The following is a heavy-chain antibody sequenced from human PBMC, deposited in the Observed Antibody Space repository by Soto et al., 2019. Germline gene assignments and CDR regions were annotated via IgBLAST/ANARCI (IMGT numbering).Heavy chain of an antibody. CDR3: ARDWDSSGLFDP. J-gene: IGHJ5*02. V-gene: IGHV4-59*01. CDR1: GASITTYY. CDR2: ISYSGST. D-gene: IGHD3-10*01. Sequence: SETLSLTCSVSGASITTYYWSWIRQPPGKGLEWIGSISYSGSTKYNPSLESRVMISLDTSKNQFSLRLTSVTAADTALYYCARDWDSSGLFDPWGQGALVTVAS.